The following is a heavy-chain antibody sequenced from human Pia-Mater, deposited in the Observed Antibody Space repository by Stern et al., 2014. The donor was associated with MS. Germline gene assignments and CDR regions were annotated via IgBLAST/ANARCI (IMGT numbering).Heavy chain of an antibody. Sequence: EVQLEESGGGLVQPGGSLRLSCAASGFTFNSFAMRWVRQTPGKGLEWVSTISGRGDTTHYADSVKGRFNISRDNSKNTLYLEMSSLRAEDTALYYCAKPSSHYFFDYWGQGIPVTVSS. CDR1: GFTFNSFA. D-gene: IGHD2/OR15-2a*01. J-gene: IGHJ4*02. V-gene: IGHV3-23*04. CDR2: ISGRGDTT. CDR3: AKPSSHYFFDY.